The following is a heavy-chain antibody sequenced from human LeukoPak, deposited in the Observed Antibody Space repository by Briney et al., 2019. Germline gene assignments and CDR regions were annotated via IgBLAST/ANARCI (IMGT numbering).Heavy chain of an antibody. J-gene: IGHJ4*02. CDR2: IYYTGST. CDR3: ARSGVAVTAIPFDY. Sequence: SETLSLTCIVSNGSISSNTYYWGWIRQPPGQGLEWIGTIYYTGSTYNNPSLKSRVTISGDTSKNQFSLKLSSVTAADTAVYYCARSGVAVTAIPFDYWGQGTLVTVSS. CDR1: NGSISSNTYY. D-gene: IGHD2-21*02. V-gene: IGHV4-39*01.